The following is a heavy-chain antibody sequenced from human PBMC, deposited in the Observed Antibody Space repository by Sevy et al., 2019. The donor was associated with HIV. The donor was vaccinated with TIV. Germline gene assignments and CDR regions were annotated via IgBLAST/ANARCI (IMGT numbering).Heavy chain of an antibody. J-gene: IGHJ4*02. V-gene: IGHV3-13*05. Sequence: GGSLRLSCAASGFTFSSYDMHWVRQATGKGLEWVSDFGTAGDPYYPGSVKGRFTISRENAKNSLYLQMNSLRAGDTAVYYCARGGVSVSGYVHFDYWGQGTLVTVSS. CDR2: FGTAGDP. CDR1: GFTFSSYD. D-gene: IGHD5-12*01. CDR3: ARGGVSVSGYVHFDY.